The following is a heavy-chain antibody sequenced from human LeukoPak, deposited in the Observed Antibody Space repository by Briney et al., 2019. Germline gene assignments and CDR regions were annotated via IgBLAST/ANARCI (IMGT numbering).Heavy chain of an antibody. Sequence: SVKVSCKASGGTFSSYAISWVRQAPGQGLEWMGGIIPIFGTANYAQKLQGRVTITTDESTSTAYMELSSLRSEDTAVYYCATDEIAVAGTLGFDYWGQGTLVTVSS. V-gene: IGHV1-69*05. CDR1: GGTFSSYA. J-gene: IGHJ4*02. D-gene: IGHD6-19*01. CDR2: IIPIFGTA. CDR3: ATDEIAVAGTLGFDY.